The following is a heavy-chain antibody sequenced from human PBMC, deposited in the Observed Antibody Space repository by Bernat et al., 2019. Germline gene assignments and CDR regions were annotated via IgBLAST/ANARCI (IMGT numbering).Heavy chain of an antibody. Sequence: EVQLVESGGGLVKPGGSLRLSCAASGFTFSDYSMNWVRQAPGKGLEWVSAISPSSDYIYYADSVKGRFTISRDNAKNSLYPQMNSLRAEDTAIYYCAREGDFYGNSGSDYWGQGTLVTVSS. V-gene: IGHV3-21*02. D-gene: IGHD3-22*01. CDR3: AREGDFYGNSGSDY. CDR1: GFTFSDYS. CDR2: ISPSSDYI. J-gene: IGHJ4*02.